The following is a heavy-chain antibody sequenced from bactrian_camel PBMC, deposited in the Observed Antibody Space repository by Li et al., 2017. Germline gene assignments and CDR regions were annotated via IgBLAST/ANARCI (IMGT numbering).Heavy chain of an antibody. V-gene: IGHV3S55*01. CDR1: GYTYDKGC. CDR2: IDSAGRI. Sequence: LVESGGGSVQAGGSLRLSCVASGYTYDKGCMGWFRQAPGKEREGVASIDSAGRIYYADSVKGRFTISQDNANTLYLQMNSLTPEDSAIYYCASVTYVGEGYACFEGSPRTGDFGWWGQGTQVTVS. CDR3: ASVTYVGEGYACFEGSPRTGDFGW. J-gene: IGHJ6*01. D-gene: IGHD5*01.